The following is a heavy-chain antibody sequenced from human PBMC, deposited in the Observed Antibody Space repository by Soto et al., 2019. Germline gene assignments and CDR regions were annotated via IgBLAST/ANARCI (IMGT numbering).Heavy chain of an antibody. J-gene: IGHJ4*02. CDR1: GYSFSSYW. D-gene: IGHD3-9*01. V-gene: IGHV5-51*01. CDR3: AIHPSYYDVLTGYYQAIY. CDR2: IYPGDSDT. Sequence: EVQLVQSGAEVKKPGESLKISCEGSGYSFSSYWIGWVRQMPGKGLEWMGIIYPGDSDTRYSPSFQGQVTISADKSISTSYLQCSSLKASDTARYYCAIHPSYYDVLTGYYQAIYWGQGTLVTVSS.